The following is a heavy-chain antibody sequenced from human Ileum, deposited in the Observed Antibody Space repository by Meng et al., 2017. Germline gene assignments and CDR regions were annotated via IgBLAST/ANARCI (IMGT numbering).Heavy chain of an antibody. D-gene: IGHD3-22*01. CDR2: IGSIDDT. Sequence: GESLKISCAASGFTFSRSDMHWVRQVTGKGLEWVSAIGSIDDTYYAASVKGRFTISRENAKNSLYLQMNSLTAGDTAVYYCARESDDRVTWGWSFDLWGQGTKVTVSS. J-gene: IGHJ5*02. CDR3: ARESDDRVTWGWSFDL. V-gene: IGHV3-13*01. CDR1: GFTFSRSD.